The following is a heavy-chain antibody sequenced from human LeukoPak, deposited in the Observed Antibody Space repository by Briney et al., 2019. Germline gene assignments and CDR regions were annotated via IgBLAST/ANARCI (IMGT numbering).Heavy chain of an antibody. CDR2: IYHSGSN. Sequence: PSETLSLTCTVSGYSISSGNFWGWIRQPPGKGLECIGIIYHSGSNYYNPSLKSGVTISEETSKNHFFLKMKSVTAAETALYYCARIYIISCFLNLFDRGGQGTLVSLSS. CDR1: GYSISSGNF. CDR3: ARIYIISCFLNLFDR. D-gene: IGHD6-13*01. V-gene: IGHV4-38-2*02. J-gene: IGHJ5*02.